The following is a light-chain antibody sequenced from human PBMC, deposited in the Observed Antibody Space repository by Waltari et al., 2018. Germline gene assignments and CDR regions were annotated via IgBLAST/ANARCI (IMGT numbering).Light chain of an antibody. J-gene: IGLJ2*01. Sequence: QSALTQPASVSGSPGQSNTISCTGTNSDVGSYNYVHWYQHHPGKAPKLMIYEVANRPSGLSNRFSGSKSGNTASLTITELQAEDEADYYCSSYAGNDLVIFGGGTKLTVL. CDR2: EVA. CDR1: NSDVGSYNY. V-gene: IGLV2-14*01. CDR3: SSYAGNDLVI.